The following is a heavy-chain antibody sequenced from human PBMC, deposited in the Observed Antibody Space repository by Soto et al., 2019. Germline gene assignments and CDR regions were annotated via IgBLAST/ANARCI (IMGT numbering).Heavy chain of an antibody. V-gene: IGHV1-18*01. CDR1: GYTFTSYS. CDR2: INTYNGNT. Sequence: ASVKVSCKASGYTFTSYSITWVRQAPGQGLEWMGWINTYNGNTNYPQNLQGRVTMTTDTSTSTAYMELRSLRSDDTAVYYCAREGPTEFYFDYWGQGTLVTVSS. D-gene: IGHD3-10*01. J-gene: IGHJ4*02. CDR3: AREGPTEFYFDY.